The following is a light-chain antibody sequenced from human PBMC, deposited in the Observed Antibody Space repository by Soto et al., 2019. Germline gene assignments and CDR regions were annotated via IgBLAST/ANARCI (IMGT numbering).Light chain of an antibody. J-gene: IGLJ3*02. CDR2: EVT. CDR3: SPYSSSSTLGV. Sequence: QSALTQPASVSGSPGQSITISCSGTRSDIGIFNYVSWYQQHPGKAPKLIIYEVTNRPSGVSDRFSGSKSGNTASLNISGLQADDEADYYCSPYSSSSTLGVFGGGTKLTVL. CDR1: RSDIGIFNY. V-gene: IGLV2-14*01.